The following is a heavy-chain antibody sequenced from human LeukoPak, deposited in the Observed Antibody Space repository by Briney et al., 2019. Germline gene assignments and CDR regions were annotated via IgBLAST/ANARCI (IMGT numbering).Heavy chain of an antibody. CDR1: GGSISSSSYY. CDR2: IYYSGST. V-gene: IGHV4-39*07. CDR3: ASLSGPLNY. D-gene: IGHD6-19*01. Sequence: SETLSLTCTVSGGSISSSSYYWAWIRQPPGKGLEWIGSIYYSGSTYYNPSLKSRVTISVDTSKNQFSLKLSSVTAADTAVYYCASLSGPLNYWGQGTLVTVSS. J-gene: IGHJ4*02.